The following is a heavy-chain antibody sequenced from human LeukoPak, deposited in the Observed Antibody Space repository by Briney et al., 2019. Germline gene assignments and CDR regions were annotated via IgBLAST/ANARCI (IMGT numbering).Heavy chain of an antibody. Sequence: SEALSLTCAVSGYSISSGYYWGWIRPPPGKGLEWIGSIYHSGSTCYNPSLKSRVTISVDTSKNQFSLKLSSVTAADTAVSYCATLIVVVPAAKGYYFDYWGQGTLVTVSS. CDR1: GYSISSGYY. CDR3: ATLIVVVPAAKGYYFDY. D-gene: IGHD2-2*01. J-gene: IGHJ4*02. CDR2: IYHSGST. V-gene: IGHV4-38-2*01.